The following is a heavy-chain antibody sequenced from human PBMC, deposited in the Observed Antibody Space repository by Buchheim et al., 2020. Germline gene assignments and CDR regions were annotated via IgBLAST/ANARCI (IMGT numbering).Heavy chain of an antibody. V-gene: IGHV3-33*01. CDR2: IWYDGSNK. D-gene: IGHD4-23*01. CDR1: GFTFSSYG. Sequence: QVQLVESGGGVVQPGRSLRLSCAASGFTFSSYGMHWVRQAPGKGLEWVAVIWYDGSNKYYADSVKGRFTISRDNSKNTLYLQMNSLRSEDTAVYYCARDSMGRKTLTPDYWGQGTL. J-gene: IGHJ4*02. CDR3: ARDSMGRKTLTPDY.